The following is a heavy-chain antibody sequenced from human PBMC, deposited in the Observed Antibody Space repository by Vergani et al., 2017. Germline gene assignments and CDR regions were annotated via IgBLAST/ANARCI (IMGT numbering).Heavy chain of an antibody. D-gene: IGHD2-2*01. J-gene: IGHJ4*02. Sequence: QAQLQESGPGLVKPSETLSLTCAVYGRSFSGYYWSWIRQSPGKGLEWIGEINHSGRTNYNPSLKSRVTISVDTSKNQFSLKLSSVTAADTAVYYCARGDIAVVPAAILVAQVLDFWGQGALVTVSS. CDR3: ARGDIAVVPAAILVAQVLDF. CDR2: INHSGRT. CDR1: GRSFSGYY. V-gene: IGHV4-34*01.